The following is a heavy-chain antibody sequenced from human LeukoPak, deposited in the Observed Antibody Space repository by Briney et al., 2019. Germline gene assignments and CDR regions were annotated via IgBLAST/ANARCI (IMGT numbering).Heavy chain of an antibody. CDR1: GGSFSGYY. D-gene: IGHD3-16*01. J-gene: IGHJ3*02. CDR3: ARGRYVRGYAFDI. Sequence: SETLSLTCAVSGGSFSGYYWSWIRQPPGKGLEWIGEINHSGSTNYNPSLKSRVTISVDTSKNQFSLKLSSVTAADTAVYYCARGRYVRGYAFDIWGQGTMVTVSS. CDR2: INHSGST. V-gene: IGHV4-34*01.